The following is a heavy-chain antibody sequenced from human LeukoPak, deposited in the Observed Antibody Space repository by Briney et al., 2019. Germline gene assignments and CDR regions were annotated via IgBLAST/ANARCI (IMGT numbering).Heavy chain of an antibody. D-gene: IGHD6-25*01. CDR1: GASINSHF. CDR2: LSYSGST. J-gene: IGHJ3*01. CDR3: ARLVDNDSSGDPDTFDV. V-gene: IGHV4-59*11. Sequence: PSETLSPTCTVSGASINSHFWSWTRRPPGKGLEWLGFLSYSGSTSYNPSLQSRVNISGHRSKTKFSLMLTSATAADTAIYYCARLVDNDSSGDPDTFDVWGQGTVVIVSS.